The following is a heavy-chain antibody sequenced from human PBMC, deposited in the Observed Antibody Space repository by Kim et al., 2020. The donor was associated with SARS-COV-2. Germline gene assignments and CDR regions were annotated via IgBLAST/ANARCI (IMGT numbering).Heavy chain of an antibody. D-gene: IGHD4-4*01. CDR1: GGSISSGGYY. V-gene: IGHV4-31*03. CDR2: IYYSGST. Sequence: SETLSLTCTVSGGSISSGGYYWSWIRQHPGKGLEWIGYIYYSGSTYYNPSLKSRVTISVDTSKNQFSLKLSSVTAADTAVYYCARGENSNYNYWCQGTLVTFSS. J-gene: IGHJ4*02. CDR3: ARGENSNYNY.